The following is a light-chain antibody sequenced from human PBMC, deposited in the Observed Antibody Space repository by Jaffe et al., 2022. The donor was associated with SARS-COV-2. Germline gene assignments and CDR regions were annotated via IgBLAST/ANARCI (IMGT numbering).Light chain of an antibody. Sequence: EIVLTQSPGTLSLSPGERATLSCRASQSVNSNYFAWYQQNPGQAPRLLIYGVSSRATGIPDRFSGSGSGTDFTLTISRLEPEDFAVYYCQQYGTSPRTFGQGTNLEIK. J-gene: IGKJ2*01. V-gene: IGKV3-20*01. CDR2: GVS. CDR3: QQYGTSPRT. CDR1: QSVNSNY.